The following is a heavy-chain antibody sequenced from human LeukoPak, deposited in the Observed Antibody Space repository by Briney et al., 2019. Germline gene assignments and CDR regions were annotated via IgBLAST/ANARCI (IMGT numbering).Heavy chain of an antibody. V-gene: IGHV3-30*02. J-gene: IGHJ4*02. CDR1: GFTFSSYG. Sequence: GGSLRLSCAASGFTFSSYGMHWVRQAPGKGLEWVAFIRYDGSNKYYADSVKGRFTISRDNSKNTLYLQMNSLRAEDTAVYYCAKDWGTPPDFWSGYFDYWGQGTLVTVSS. D-gene: IGHD3-3*01. CDR3: AKDWGTPPDFWSGYFDY. CDR2: IRYDGSNK.